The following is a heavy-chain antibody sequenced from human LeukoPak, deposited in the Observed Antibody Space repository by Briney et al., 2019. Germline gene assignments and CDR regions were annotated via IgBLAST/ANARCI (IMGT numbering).Heavy chain of an antibody. CDR1: GFTFSSYA. Sequence: GGSLRLSCAASGFTFSSYAMSWVRQAPGKGLEWVSAISGSGGSPYYADSVKGRFTISRDNSKNTLYLQMNSLRAEDTAVYYCAKVMWRFLEWTFDYWGQGTLVTVSS. V-gene: IGHV3-23*01. CDR2: ISGSGGSP. J-gene: IGHJ4*02. D-gene: IGHD3-3*01. CDR3: AKVMWRFLEWTFDY.